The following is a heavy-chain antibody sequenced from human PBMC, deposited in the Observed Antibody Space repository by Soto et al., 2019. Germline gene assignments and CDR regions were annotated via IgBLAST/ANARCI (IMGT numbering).Heavy chain of an antibody. J-gene: IGHJ4*02. CDR2: IYTSGST. V-gene: IGHV4-4*07. CDR3: AAPGGVVITTQFDY. Sequence: SETLSLTCTVSGGSISSYYWSWIRQPAGKELEWIGRIYTSGSTNYNPSLKSRVTMSVDTSKNQFSLKLSSVTAADTAVYYCAAPGGVVITTQFDYWGQGTLVTVSS. D-gene: IGHD3-22*01. CDR1: GGSISSYY.